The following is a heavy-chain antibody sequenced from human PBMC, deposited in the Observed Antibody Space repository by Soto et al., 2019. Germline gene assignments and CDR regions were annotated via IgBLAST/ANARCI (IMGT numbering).Heavy chain of an antibody. D-gene: IGHD2-21*02. CDR1: GGTFSSYA. CDR2: IIPIFGTA. CDR3: ARAPYCGGDCYFGDAFDI. J-gene: IGHJ3*02. V-gene: IGHV1-69*12. Sequence: QVQLVQSGAEVKKPGSSVKVSCKASGGTFSSYAISWVRQAPGQGLAWMGGIIPIFGTANYAQKFQGRVTIIADESTSTAYMELSSLRSEDTAVYYCARAPYCGGDCYFGDAFDIWGQGTMVTVSS.